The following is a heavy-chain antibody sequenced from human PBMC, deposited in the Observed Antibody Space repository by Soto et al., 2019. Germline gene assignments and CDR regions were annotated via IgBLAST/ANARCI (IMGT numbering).Heavy chain of an antibody. Sequence: QVQLVQSGAEMKQPGASVKVSCKASGYTFTNYHMHWVRQAPGQGLEWMGMIKPSGGSTIYARRFQGRVTMTRDTSTSTVYMELSSLRSEDTAVYFCARDEGQTYSYDPSGYYWAFDCWGQGTLVTVAS. J-gene: IGHJ4*02. CDR2: IKPSGGST. CDR3: ARDEGQTYSYDPSGYYWAFDC. V-gene: IGHV1-46*01. D-gene: IGHD3-22*01. CDR1: GYTFTNYH.